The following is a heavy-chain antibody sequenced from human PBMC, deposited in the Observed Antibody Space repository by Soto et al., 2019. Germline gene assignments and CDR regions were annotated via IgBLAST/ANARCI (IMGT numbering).Heavy chain of an antibody. CDR1: GFTFSSYG. CDR2: ICYDGSNK. D-gene: IGHD5-18*01. V-gene: IGHV3-33*01. J-gene: IGHJ4*02. Sequence: GGTLRLTCAASGFTFSSYGMHWVRQAPGKGLEWVAVICYDGSNKYYADSVKGRFTISRDKSKNPLYLQMNSLRAEDTAVYYCARDGLIQLWGGELDYWGQGTLVTVSS. CDR3: ARDGLIQLWGGELDY.